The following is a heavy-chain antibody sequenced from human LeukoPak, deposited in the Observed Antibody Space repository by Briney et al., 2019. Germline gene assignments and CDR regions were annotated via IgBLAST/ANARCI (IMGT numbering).Heavy chain of an antibody. J-gene: IGHJ1*01. D-gene: IGHD3-22*01. Sequence: GGSLRLSCAASGFTFSSYAMSWVRQAPGKGLEWVSSISSSSSYIYYADSVKGRFTISRDNAKNSLYLQMNSLRAEDTAVYYCASGPPLYDSSGYGFQHWGQGTLITVSS. V-gene: IGHV3-21*01. CDR3: ASGPPLYDSSGYGFQH. CDR1: GFTFSSYA. CDR2: ISSSSSYI.